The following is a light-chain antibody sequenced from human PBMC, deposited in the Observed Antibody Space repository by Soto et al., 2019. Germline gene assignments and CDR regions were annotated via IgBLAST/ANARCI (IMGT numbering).Light chain of an antibody. Sequence: QSVLTQSPPASASLGASVKLTCTLSSGHSTYAIAWHQQQPEKGPRYLMKLNSDGSHSKGDGIPDRFSGSSSGAERYLSISSLQSEDEADYYCQTWVTGPPWVFGGGTKLTVL. CDR2: LNSDGSH. CDR3: QTWVTGPPWV. J-gene: IGLJ3*02. V-gene: IGLV4-69*01. CDR1: SGHSTYA.